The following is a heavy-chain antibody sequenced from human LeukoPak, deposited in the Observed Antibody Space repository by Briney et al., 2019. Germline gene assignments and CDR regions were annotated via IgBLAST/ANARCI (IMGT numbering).Heavy chain of an antibody. V-gene: IGHV3-48*02. J-gene: IGHJ3*02. CDR1: GFTFSSYS. CDR3: ARDEAYAFDI. Sequence: RSLRLSCAASGFTFSSYSMNWVRQAPGKGLQWISYISASSSTISYADSVKGRFTISRDNARNSLYLQMNSLRDEDTAVYYCARDEAYAFDIWGQGTMVTVSS. CDR2: ISASSSTI.